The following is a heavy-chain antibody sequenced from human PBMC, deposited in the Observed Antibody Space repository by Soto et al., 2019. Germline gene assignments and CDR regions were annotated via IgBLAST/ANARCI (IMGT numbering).Heavy chain of an antibody. Sequence: PSETLSLTCAVYGGSFSDYYWSWIRQPPGKGLEWIGEINHSGSTNYNPSLKSRVTISVDTSKNQFSLKLSSVTAADTAVYYCARHNYVSSGYYHYYYGMDVWGKGTTVTVSS. CDR2: INHSGST. D-gene: IGHD3-22*01. CDR1: GGSFSDYY. J-gene: IGHJ6*04. V-gene: IGHV4-34*01. CDR3: ARHNYVSSGYYHYYYGMDV.